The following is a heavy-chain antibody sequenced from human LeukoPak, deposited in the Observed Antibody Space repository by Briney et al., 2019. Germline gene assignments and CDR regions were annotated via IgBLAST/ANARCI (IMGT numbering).Heavy chain of an antibody. CDR2: IWYDGSNK. D-gene: IGHD5-18*01. V-gene: IGHV3-33*06. Sequence: GRSLRLSCAASGFTFSSYGMHWVRQAPGKGLEWVAVIWYDGSNKYYADSVKGRFTISRDNSKNTLYLQMNSLRAEDTAVYYCAKDRVVEGYSYGYRFDYWGQGTLVTVSS. CDR1: GFTFSSYG. J-gene: IGHJ4*02. CDR3: AKDRVVEGYSYGYRFDY.